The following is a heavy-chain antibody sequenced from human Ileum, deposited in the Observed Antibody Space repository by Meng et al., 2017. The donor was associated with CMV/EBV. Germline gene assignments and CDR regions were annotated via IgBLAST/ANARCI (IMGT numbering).Heavy chain of an antibody. J-gene: IGHJ6*02. CDR2: IWYDGSNK. V-gene: IGHV3-30*02. CDR3: AKGGSGSYPTYGMDV. D-gene: IGHD1-26*01. Sequence: GESLKISCAASGFTFSSYGMHWGRQAPGKGLEGVAVIWYDGSNKYYADSVKGRFTISRDNSKNTLYMQMKSLRAEDTAVYYCAKGGSGSYPTYGMDVWGQGTTVTVSS. CDR1: GFTFSSYG.